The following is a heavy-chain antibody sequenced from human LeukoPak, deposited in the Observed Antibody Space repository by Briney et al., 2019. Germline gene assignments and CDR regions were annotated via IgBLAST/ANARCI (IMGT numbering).Heavy chain of an antibody. D-gene: IGHD4-17*01. J-gene: IGHJ4*02. CDR1: GFTFSMYW. CDR2: ISSSSSTI. CDR3: AGWATVTAGDY. V-gene: IGHV3-48*01. Sequence: GGSLRLSCAASGFTFSMYWMNWVRQAPGKGLEWVSYISSSSSTIYYADSVKGRFTISRDNAKNSLYLQMNSLRAEDTAVYYCAGWATVTAGDYWGQGTLVTVSS.